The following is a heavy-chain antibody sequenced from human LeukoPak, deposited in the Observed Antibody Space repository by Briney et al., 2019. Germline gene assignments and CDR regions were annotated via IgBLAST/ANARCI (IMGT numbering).Heavy chain of an antibody. CDR2: ISGSGGST. D-gene: IGHD3-22*01. Sequence: SGGSLRLSCAASGFTFSSYAMSWVRQAPGKGLEWVSAISGSGGSTYYADSVKGRFTISRDNSKNTLCLQMNSLRAEDTAVYYCAKDLPRFVDGSSGSLPEYFQHWGQGTLVTVSS. J-gene: IGHJ1*01. CDR3: AKDLPRFVDGSSGSLPEYFQH. CDR1: GFTFSSYA. V-gene: IGHV3-23*01.